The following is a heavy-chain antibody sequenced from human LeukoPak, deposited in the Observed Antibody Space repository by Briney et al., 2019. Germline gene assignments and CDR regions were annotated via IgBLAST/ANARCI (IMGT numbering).Heavy chain of an antibody. Sequence: ASVKVSCKASGYTFTSYGISWVRQAPGQGLEWMGWISAYNGNTNYAQKLQGRVTMTTDTSTSTAYMELRSLGSDDTAVYYCARDTGGGYSGYPPFDYWGQGTLVTVSS. CDR3: ARDTGGGYSGYPPFDY. J-gene: IGHJ4*02. CDR1: GYTFTSYG. CDR2: ISAYNGNT. D-gene: IGHD5-12*01. V-gene: IGHV1-18*01.